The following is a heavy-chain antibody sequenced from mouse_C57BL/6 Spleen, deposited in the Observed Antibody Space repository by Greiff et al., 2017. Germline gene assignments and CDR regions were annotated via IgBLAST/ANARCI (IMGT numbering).Heavy chain of an antibody. CDR2: IDPETGGT. V-gene: IGHV1-15*01. D-gene: IGHD2-4*01. CDR1: GYTFTDYE. J-gene: IGHJ2*01. Sequence: VKLVESGAELVRPGASVTLSCKASGYTFTDYEMHWVKQTPVHGLEWIGAIDPETGGTAYNQKFKGKAILTADKSSSTAYMELRSLTSEDSAVYYCTRSGQLRYYFDYWGQGTTLTVSS. CDR3: TRSGQLRYYFDY.